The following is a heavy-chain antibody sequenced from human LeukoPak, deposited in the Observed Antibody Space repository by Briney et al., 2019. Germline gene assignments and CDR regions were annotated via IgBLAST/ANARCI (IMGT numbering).Heavy chain of an antibody. Sequence: PGGSLRLSCAASGFTFSSYSMNWVRQAPGKGLEWVSSISSSSSYIYYADSVKGRFTISRDNAKNSLYLQMNSLRAEDTAAYYCARDFPGYCSSTSCLDVFDIWGQGTMVTVSS. CDR1: GFTFSSYS. V-gene: IGHV3-21*01. J-gene: IGHJ3*02. CDR2: ISSSSSYI. CDR3: ARDFPGYCSSTSCLDVFDI. D-gene: IGHD2-2*01.